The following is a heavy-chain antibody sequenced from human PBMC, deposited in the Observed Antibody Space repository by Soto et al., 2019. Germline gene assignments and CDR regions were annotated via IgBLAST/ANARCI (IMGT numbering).Heavy chain of an antibody. CDR2: INAGNGNT. CDR1: GYTFTTYS. CDR3: ARERNPDTAVSGLFDY. J-gene: IGHJ4*02. D-gene: IGHD6-19*01. V-gene: IGHV1-3*01. Sequence: QVQLVQSGAEVKKPGASVKVSCKASGYTFTTYSMHWVRQAPGQRLEWMGWINAGNGNTKYSQKFQGRVTITRDTSASTAYMELSSLKSEDMAVYYCARERNPDTAVSGLFDYWGQGTLLTVSS.